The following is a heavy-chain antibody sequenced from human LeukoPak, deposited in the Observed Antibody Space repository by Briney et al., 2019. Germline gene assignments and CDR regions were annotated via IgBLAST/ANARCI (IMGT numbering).Heavy chain of an antibody. J-gene: IGHJ5*02. CDR3: ARDDLPFLEWPQRFGP. V-gene: IGHV4-61*02. CDR1: GGSISSGSYY. Sequence: SETLSLTCTVSGGSISSGSYYWSWIPQPAGKGLEWIGRIYTSGSTNYNPSLKSRVTISVDTSKNQFSLKLSSVTAADTAVYYCARDDLPFLEWPQRFGPWGQGTLVTVSS. D-gene: IGHD3-3*01. CDR2: IYTSGST.